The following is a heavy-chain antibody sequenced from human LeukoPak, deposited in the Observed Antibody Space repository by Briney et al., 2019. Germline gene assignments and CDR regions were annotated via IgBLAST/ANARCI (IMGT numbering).Heavy chain of an antibody. Sequence: SGTLSLTCAVSGGSISSGSYYWSWIRQPAGKGLEWIGRIYTSGSTNYNPSLKSRVTISVDTSKNQFSLKLSSVTAADTAVYYCARTSRWGQGVIRIRNYYYYMDVWGKGTTVTVSS. D-gene: IGHD3-16*01. J-gene: IGHJ6*03. CDR1: GGSISSGSYY. V-gene: IGHV4-61*02. CDR3: ARTSRWGQGVIRIRNYYYYMDV. CDR2: IYTSGST.